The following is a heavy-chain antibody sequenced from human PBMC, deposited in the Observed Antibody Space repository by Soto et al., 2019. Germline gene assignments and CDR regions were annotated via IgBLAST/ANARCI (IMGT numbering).Heavy chain of an antibody. V-gene: IGHV1-69*02. CDR1: IDTFSSYT. CDR2: IIPILGIA. D-gene: IGHD6-19*01. Sequence: SVKVSCKASIDTFSSYTISWVRQAPGQGLEWMGRIIPILGIANYAQKFQGRVTITADKSTSTAYMELSSLRSEDTAVYYCARIPALLNSSGWYTDYWGQGTLVTVSS. CDR3: ARIPALLNSSGWYTDY. J-gene: IGHJ4*02.